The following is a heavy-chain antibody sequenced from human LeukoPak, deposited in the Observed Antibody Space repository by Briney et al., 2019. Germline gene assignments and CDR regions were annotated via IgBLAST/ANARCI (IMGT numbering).Heavy chain of an antibody. Sequence: GRSLRLSCTASGFTFSAYGMHWVRQAPGKGLEWVAVTYYDGSNKYYGGSVKGRFTISRDNSKNTLYLQMNSLRAEDTAVYYCARDSKKMYSSSDYWGQGTLVTVSS. J-gene: IGHJ4*02. CDR2: TYYDGSNK. D-gene: IGHD6-13*01. CDR1: GFTFSAYG. V-gene: IGHV3-33*01. CDR3: ARDSKKMYSSSDY.